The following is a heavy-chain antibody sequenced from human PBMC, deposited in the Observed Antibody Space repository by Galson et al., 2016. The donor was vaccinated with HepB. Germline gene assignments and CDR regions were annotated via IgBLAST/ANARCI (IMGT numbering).Heavy chain of an antibody. J-gene: IGHJ4*02. CDR2: ISYDGSNK. V-gene: IGHV3-30-3*01. CDR1: GFTFSDYA. Sequence: SLRLSCAASGFTFSDYAMHWVRQAPGKGLEWVAVISYDGSNKYYAYSVKGRFTISRDNSKNTLYLQMNSLRAEDTAMYYCARDSSSTSWYEWSEDWGQGTLVIVSS. CDR3: ARDSSSTSWYEWSED. D-gene: IGHD6-13*01.